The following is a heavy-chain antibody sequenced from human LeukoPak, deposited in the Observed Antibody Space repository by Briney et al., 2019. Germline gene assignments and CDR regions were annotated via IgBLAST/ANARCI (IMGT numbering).Heavy chain of an antibody. D-gene: IGHD1-14*01. CDR2: ISYDRSNK. CDR1: GFTFSSYA. CDR3: ARYKATVQAYFFDY. J-gene: IGHJ4*02. Sequence: GGSLRLSCAASGFTFSSYAMHWVRQAPGKGLEWVAVISYDRSNKYYADSVKGRFTISRDNSKNTLYLQMNSLRAEDTAVYYCARYKATVQAYFFDYWGQGTLVTVSS. V-gene: IGHV3-30-3*01.